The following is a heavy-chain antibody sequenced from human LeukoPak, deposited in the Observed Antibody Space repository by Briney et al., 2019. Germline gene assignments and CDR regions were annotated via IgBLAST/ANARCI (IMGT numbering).Heavy chain of an antibody. V-gene: IGHV3-23*01. CDR1: GFTFSSYA. J-gene: IGHJ4*02. D-gene: IGHD3-10*01. CDR2: ISGRGDST. Sequence: PGGSLRLSCAASGFTFSSYAMSWVRQAPGKGLEWVSSISGRGDSTNYADSVKGRFTFSRDNSKNTLYLQMNSLRAEDTAVYYCAKSFYGSASKTINFDYWGQGTLVTVSS. CDR3: AKSFYGSASKTINFDY.